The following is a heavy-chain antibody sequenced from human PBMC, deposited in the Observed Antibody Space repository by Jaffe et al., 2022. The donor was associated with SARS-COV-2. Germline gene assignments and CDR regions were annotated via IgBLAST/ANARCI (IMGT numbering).Heavy chain of an antibody. J-gene: IGHJ3*02. V-gene: IGHV2-5*02. CDR2: IYWDDDK. CDR3: AHNNVLLWFGELLGAFDI. Sequence: QITLKESGPTLVKPTQTLTLTCTFSGFSLSTSGVGVGWIRQPPGKALEWLALIYWDDDKRYSPSLKSRLTITKDTSKNQVVLTMTNMDPVDTATYYCAHNNVLLWFGELLGAFDIWGQGTMVTVSS. D-gene: IGHD3-10*01. CDR1: GFSLSTSGVG.